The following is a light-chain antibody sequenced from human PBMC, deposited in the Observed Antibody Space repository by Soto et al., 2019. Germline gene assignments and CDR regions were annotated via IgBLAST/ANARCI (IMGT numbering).Light chain of an antibody. CDR3: SSYRTSSTVD. V-gene: IGLV2-14*01. Sequence: QSALTQPASVSGSPGQSITISCTGTSTDVGGYKYVSWYQQHPGKAPKLIIYEVSNRPSGISHRFSGSKSGNTASLTISGLQAEDEADYYCSSYRTSSTVDLGGGTKLTVL. J-gene: IGLJ2*01. CDR2: EVS. CDR1: STDVGGYKY.